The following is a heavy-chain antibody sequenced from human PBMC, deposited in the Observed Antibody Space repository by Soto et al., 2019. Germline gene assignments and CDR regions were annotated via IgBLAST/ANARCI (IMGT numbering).Heavy chain of an antibody. D-gene: IGHD3-22*01. J-gene: IGHJ4*02. V-gene: IGHV3-23*01. CDR1: GFTFGSYA. CDR3: AKANSSGYYYAIFDY. Sequence: PGGSLRLSCAASGFTFGSYAMSWVRQAPGKGLEWVSAISGSGGSTYYADSVKGRFTISRDNSKNTLYLQMNSLRAEDTAVYYCAKANSSGYYYAIFDYWGQGPLVTVSS. CDR2: ISGSGGST.